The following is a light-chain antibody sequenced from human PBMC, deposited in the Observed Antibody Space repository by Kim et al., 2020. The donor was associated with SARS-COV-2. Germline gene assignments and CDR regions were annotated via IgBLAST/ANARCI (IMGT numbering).Light chain of an antibody. V-gene: IGLV1-40*01. J-gene: IGLJ2*01. CDR1: SSNIGTGYD. CDR3: QSYDNSLSGSL. Sequence: QRVTISCTGSSSNIGTGYDVHWYQHRPGTAPKLLIYGNSNRPSGVPDRFSGSKSGTSASLAITGLQAEDEGDYYCQSYDNSLSGSLFGGGTRLTVL. CDR2: GNS.